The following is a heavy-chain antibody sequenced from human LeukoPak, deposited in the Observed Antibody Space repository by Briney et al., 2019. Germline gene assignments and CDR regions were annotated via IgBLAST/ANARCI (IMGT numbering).Heavy chain of an antibody. CDR2: ISGSGGST. CDR1: GFTFSSYA. CDR3: AHPTEYSSSWYGNWFDP. Sequence: PGGSLRLSCAASGFTFSSYAMSWVRQAPGKGLEWVSAISGSGGSTYYADSLKGRFTISRDNSKNTLYLQMNSLRAEDTAVYYCAHPTEYSSSWYGNWFDPWGRGTLVTVSS. J-gene: IGHJ5*02. V-gene: IGHV3-23*01. D-gene: IGHD6-13*01.